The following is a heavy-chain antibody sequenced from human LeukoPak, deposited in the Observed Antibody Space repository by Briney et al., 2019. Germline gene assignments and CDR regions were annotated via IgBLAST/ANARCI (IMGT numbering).Heavy chain of an antibody. CDR3: ARSTSSEYDIYHFDY. CDR2: VWYDGINK. D-gene: IGHD3-9*01. Sequence: PGRSLRLSCSASGFTFSSYGMHWVRQAPGKGLEWLAVVWYDGINKYYADSVKGRFTISRDNSKNTLYLQMNSLRAEDTAVYYCARSTSSEYDIYHFDYWGQGTLVTVSS. V-gene: IGHV3-33*01. J-gene: IGHJ4*02. CDR1: GFTFSSYG.